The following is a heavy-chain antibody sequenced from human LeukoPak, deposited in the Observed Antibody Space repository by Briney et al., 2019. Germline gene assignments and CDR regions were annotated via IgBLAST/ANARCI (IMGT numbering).Heavy chain of an antibody. J-gene: IGHJ4*02. V-gene: IGHV1-18*04. CDR3: ARSGWRRRTLDY. D-gene: IGHD6-19*01. CDR1: GYTFASYG. CDR2: ISAYNGNT. Sequence: ASVKVSCKASGYTFASYGISWVRKAPGQGLEWMGWISAYNGNTNYAQKLQGRVTMTTDTSTSTAYMELRSLRSDDTAVYYCARSGWRRRTLDYWGQGTLVTVSS.